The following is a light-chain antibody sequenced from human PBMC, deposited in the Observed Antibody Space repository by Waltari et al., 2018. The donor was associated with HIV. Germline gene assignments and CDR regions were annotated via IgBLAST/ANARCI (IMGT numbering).Light chain of an antibody. CDR2: SNN. J-gene: IGLJ2*01. Sequence: QSVLTQTPSLSGTPGQRVTISCSGGYSNIGSNTVTWYQQFPGTAPRLLIDSNNQRPSGVPDRFSGSKSGTSASLVISELQSQDEADYHCAAWDDSLHGELFGGGTKLTVL. V-gene: IGLV1-44*01. CDR1: YSNIGSNT. CDR3: AAWDDSLHGEL.